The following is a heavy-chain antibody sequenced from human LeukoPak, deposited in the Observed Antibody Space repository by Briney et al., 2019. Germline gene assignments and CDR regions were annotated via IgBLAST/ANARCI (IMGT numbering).Heavy chain of an antibody. CDR3: ARVGDYSPRGWFDP. V-gene: IGHV1-46*01. Sequence: ALVKVSCKASGYTFTSYYIHWVRQAPGQGLEWMGIINPSGGSTTYAQKFQGRVTMTRDMSTRTLYMELSSLRSEDTAFYYCARVGDYSPRGWFDPWGQGTLVTVSS. CDR2: INPSGGST. J-gene: IGHJ5*02. CDR1: GYTFTSYY. D-gene: IGHD4-11*01.